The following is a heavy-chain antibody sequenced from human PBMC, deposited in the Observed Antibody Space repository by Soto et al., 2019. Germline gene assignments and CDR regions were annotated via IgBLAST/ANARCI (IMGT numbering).Heavy chain of an antibody. CDR3: AKEGIAVAALLGYYYGMDV. Sequence: PGGSLRLSCAASGFTFSSYGMHWVRQAPGKGLEWVAVISYDGSNKYYADSVKGRFTISRDNSKNTLYLQMNSLRAEDTAVYYCAKEGIAVAALLGYYYGMDVWGQGTTVTVSS. CDR1: GFTFSSYG. CDR2: ISYDGSNK. V-gene: IGHV3-30*18. D-gene: IGHD6-19*01. J-gene: IGHJ6*02.